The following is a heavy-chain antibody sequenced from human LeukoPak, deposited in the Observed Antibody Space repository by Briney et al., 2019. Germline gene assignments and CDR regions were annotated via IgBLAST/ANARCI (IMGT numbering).Heavy chain of an antibody. Sequence: GGSLRLSCAASGFTFSGYGMHWVRQVPEKGLVLVSRIANGGSGTTYADSVKGRFTVSRDNAKNTLYLQMNGLRAEDTAVYYCVGQITYGELSDPDFWGQGLLVTVSS. V-gene: IGHV3-74*01. CDR1: GFTFSGYG. J-gene: IGHJ4*02. CDR2: IANGGSGT. CDR3: VGQITYGELSDPDF. D-gene: IGHD3-16*02.